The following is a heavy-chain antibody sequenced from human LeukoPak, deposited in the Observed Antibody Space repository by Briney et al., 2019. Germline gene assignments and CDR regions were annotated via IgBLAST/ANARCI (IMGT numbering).Heavy chain of an antibody. CDR1: GFTSSNYA. D-gene: IGHD5-18*01. CDR2: ISFDGTNK. CDR3: ARALHGYSNGLFDF. J-gene: IGHJ4*02. Sequence: SGRSLRLSCAASGFTSSNYAVHWVRQAPGKGLEWMAFISFDGTNKYFAESVKGRLTISRDNSKNTVYLQMNSLRVEDTAVYYCARALHGYSNGLFDFWGQGTLVTVSS. V-gene: IGHV3-30-3*01.